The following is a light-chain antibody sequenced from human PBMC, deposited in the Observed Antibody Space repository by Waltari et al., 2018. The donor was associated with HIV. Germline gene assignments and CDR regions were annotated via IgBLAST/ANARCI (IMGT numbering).Light chain of an antibody. CDR1: QSLVYSDGNTY. Sequence: VVVTQSPLSLPVSLGPPASISCHSRQSLVYSDGNTYLNWFHQRPGQSPRRLIYKVSNRDSGVPDRFSGSGSGTDFTLKISRVEAEDVGVYYCMQGTHWPITFGQGTRLEIK. J-gene: IGKJ5*01. CDR3: MQGTHWPIT. CDR2: KVS. V-gene: IGKV2-30*01.